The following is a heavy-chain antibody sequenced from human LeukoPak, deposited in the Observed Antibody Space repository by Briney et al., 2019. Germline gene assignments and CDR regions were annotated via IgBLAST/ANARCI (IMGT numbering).Heavy chain of an antibody. Sequence: GGSLRLSCEASGFTFSSHWMSWVRQAPGKGLEWVAIIKQDGSEKDYVDSVTGRFTISRDNAKNSLYLQMNSLRDEDTAVYYRARDTSAWRYGMDVWGQGTTVSVSS. V-gene: IGHV3-7*01. CDR3: ARDTSAWRYGMDV. CDR2: IKQDGSEK. CDR1: GFTFSSHW. D-gene: IGHD6-19*01. J-gene: IGHJ6*02.